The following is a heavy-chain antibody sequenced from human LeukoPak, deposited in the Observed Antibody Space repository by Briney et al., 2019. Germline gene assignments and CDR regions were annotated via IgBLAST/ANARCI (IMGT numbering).Heavy chain of an antibody. J-gene: IGHJ4*02. Sequence: GGSLRLSCAASGLTFSGYWMNWVRQAPGKGLEWVANIKPDGSEKYYVDSVKGRFTISRDNAKNSLYLQMTSLRAEDTAVYYCARDLSRSGFGLFDYWGQGTLVTVSS. CDR3: ARDLSRSGFGLFDY. CDR2: IKPDGSEK. V-gene: IGHV3-7*01. D-gene: IGHD5-12*01. CDR1: GLTFSGYW.